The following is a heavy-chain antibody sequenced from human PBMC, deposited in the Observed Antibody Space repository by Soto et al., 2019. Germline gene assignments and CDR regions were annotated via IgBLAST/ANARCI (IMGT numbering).Heavy chain of an antibody. Sequence: QVQLVQSGAEVKKPGSSVKVSCKASGGTFSSYAISWVRQAPGQGLEWMGGIIPIFGTANYAQKFQGRVTITXXEXTXXAYMALTSLRSEDTAVYYCARDFWSGYPQGWYFDLWGRGTLVTVSS. CDR2: IIPIFGTA. V-gene: IGHV1-69*05. D-gene: IGHD3-3*01. J-gene: IGHJ2*01. CDR1: GGTFSSYA. CDR3: ARDFWSGYPQGWYFDL.